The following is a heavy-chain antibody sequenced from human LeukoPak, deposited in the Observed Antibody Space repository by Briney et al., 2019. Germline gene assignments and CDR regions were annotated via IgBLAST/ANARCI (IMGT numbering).Heavy chain of an antibody. J-gene: IGHJ4*02. CDR3: LAAPY. Sequence: GGSLRLSCAASGFTFSSYAMHWVRQAPGKGLEWVAVISYDGSNKYYADSVKGRFTISRDNAKNSLFLQMNSLRVEDTAVYYCLAAPYWGQGTLLTVSS. CDR1: GFTFSSYA. D-gene: IGHD3-3*02. V-gene: IGHV3-30-3*01. CDR2: ISYDGSNK.